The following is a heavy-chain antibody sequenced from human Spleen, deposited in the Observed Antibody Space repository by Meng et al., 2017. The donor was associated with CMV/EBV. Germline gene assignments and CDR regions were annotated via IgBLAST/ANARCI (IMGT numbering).Heavy chain of an antibody. CDR2: VYINDNT. Sequence: QVQLQESGPGLVKPSATLSLTCTVSGGYIKNWFWSWIRQPAGKKLEWIGRVYINDNTNYNPSFRSRVIMSVDASNNQFSLKLTSVTAADTAVYYCATGSGDFDHWGQGTLVTVSS. D-gene: IGHD1-26*01. V-gene: IGHV4-4*07. CDR1: GGYIKNWF. J-gene: IGHJ4*02. CDR3: ATGSGDFDH.